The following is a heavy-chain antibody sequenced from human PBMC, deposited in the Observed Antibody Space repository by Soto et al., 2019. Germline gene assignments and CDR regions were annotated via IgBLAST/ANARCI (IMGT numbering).Heavy chain of an antibody. J-gene: IGHJ4*02. V-gene: IGHV1-46*01. Sequence: GAPVKVPCKAPGNTSTGYYMHWVRQAPGQGLEWMGIINPRGGRTTYAQKFQGRVTLTSDTSTSTAYMELSRLRSEDMVVYFCARESIVARYYFGYWGQGTPVTVSS. CDR2: INPRGGRT. D-gene: IGHD6-6*01. CDR1: GNTSTGYY. CDR3: ARESIVARYYFGY.